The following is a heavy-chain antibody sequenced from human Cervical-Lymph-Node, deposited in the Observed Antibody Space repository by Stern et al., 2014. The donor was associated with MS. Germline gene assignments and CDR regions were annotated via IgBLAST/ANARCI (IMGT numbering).Heavy chain of an antibody. CDR3: ARGVQLWPYNWFDP. Sequence: VQLVESGPGLVKPSETLSLTCTVSRSSITTGYFWGWIRQPPGTGLEWIASLYHTGSTYYNPSPESRVTISVDTSQNPFSLRLSSVTAADTAVYYCARGVQLWPYNWFDPWGQGTLVTVSS. D-gene: IGHD1-1*01. J-gene: IGHJ5*02. V-gene: IGHV4-38-2*02. CDR2: LYHTGST. CDR1: RSSITTGYF.